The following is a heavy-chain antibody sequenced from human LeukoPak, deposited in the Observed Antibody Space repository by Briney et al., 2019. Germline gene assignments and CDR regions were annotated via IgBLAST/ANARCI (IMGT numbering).Heavy chain of an antibody. J-gene: IGHJ4*02. D-gene: IGHD6-19*01. V-gene: IGHV4-34*01. CDR1: GGSFSGYY. CDR3: ARQAVAGFDY. CDR2: INHSGST. Sequence: SETLSLTCAVYGGSFSGYYWSWIRQPPGKGLEWIGEINHSGSTNYNPSLKSRVTISVDTSKNQFSLKLSSVTAADTAVYYCARQAVAGFDYWGQGTLVTVSS.